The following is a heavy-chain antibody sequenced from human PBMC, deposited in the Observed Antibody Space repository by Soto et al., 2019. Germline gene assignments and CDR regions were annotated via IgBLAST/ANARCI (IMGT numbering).Heavy chain of an antibody. CDR3: ARDIDYYDSSGYQDY. CDR2: INTRGNIM. D-gene: IGHD3-22*01. J-gene: IGHJ4*02. CDR1: GFSFSRYE. Sequence: LRLSCAASGFSFSRYEMNWVRQAPGKGLEWVSYINTRGNIMHYADSVRGRFTVSRDNAENSLYLQMNSLRAEDTGGYYCARDIDYYDSSGYQDYWGQGTPVTVSS. V-gene: IGHV3-48*03.